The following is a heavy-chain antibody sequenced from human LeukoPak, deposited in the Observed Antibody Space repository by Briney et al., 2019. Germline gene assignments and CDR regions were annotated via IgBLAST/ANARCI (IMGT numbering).Heavy chain of an antibody. Sequence: SGPTLVNPTQTLTLTCTFSGFSLSTSGVGVGWIRQPPGKALEWLALIYWDDDKRYSPSLKSRLTITKDTSKNRVVLTMTNMDPVDSATYYCAHSDTSGYSTFFDYWGQGTLVTVSS. CDR3: AHSDTSGYSTFFDY. CDR2: IYWDDDK. D-gene: IGHD3-22*01. CDR1: GFSLSTSGVG. J-gene: IGHJ4*02. V-gene: IGHV2-5*02.